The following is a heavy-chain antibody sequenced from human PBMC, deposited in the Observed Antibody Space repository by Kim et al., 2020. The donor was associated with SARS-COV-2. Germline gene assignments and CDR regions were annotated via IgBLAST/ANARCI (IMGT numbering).Heavy chain of an antibody. J-gene: IGHJ4*02. CDR2: ITSGGGTT. CDR1: GFDFSRFY. V-gene: IGHV3-11*01. CDR3: ARGGALTVFADY. D-gene: IGHD1-26*01. Sequence: GGSLRLSCAASGFDFSRFYMTWIRQSPGKGLEWISYITSGGGTTYYADSVKGRFTISRDNADNSLYLQMMDLRVEDSAIYYCARGGALTVFADYWGQGTLVSVSS.